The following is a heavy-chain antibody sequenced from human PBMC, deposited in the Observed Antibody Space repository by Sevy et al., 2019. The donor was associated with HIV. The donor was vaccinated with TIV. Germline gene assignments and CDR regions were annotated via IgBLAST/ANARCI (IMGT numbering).Heavy chain of an antibody. CDR2: IWYDGRTK. J-gene: IGHJ4*02. CDR1: GFTFRSFS. Sequence: GGSLRLSCSASGFTFRSFSMHWVRQAPGKGLEWVAAIWYDGRTKQYADSVKGRFTISRDNSKSMLNLEMNSLRAEDTAVYYCARARRSSLLWFGELFDYWGQGTLVTVSS. CDR3: ARARRSSLLWFGELFDY. V-gene: IGHV3-33*01. D-gene: IGHD3-10*01.